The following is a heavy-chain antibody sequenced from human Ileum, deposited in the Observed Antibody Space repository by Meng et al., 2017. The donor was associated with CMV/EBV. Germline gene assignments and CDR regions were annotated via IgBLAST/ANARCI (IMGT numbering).Heavy chain of an antibody. CDR3: AKYRYGLGFDY. CDR1: AYNFIGYY. Sequence: HLVQSGAEVKKPGASVRVSCKASAYNFIGYYMQWVRQAPGQGLEWMGWINPDNGGTNYAQKFQGRVTMTRDTSITTAYMELSRLRSDDTAIYYCAKYRYGLGFDYWGQGTLVTVSS. D-gene: IGHD5-18*01. CDR2: INPDNGGT. J-gene: IGHJ4*02. V-gene: IGHV1-2*02.